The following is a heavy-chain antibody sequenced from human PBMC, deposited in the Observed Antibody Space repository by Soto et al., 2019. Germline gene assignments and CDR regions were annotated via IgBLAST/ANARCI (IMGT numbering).Heavy chain of an antibody. J-gene: IGHJ4*02. CDR1: GFPFSSYA. Sequence: EVQLLESGGGLVQPGGSLGLSCAASGFPFSSYAMTWVRQAPGKGLEWVSLISGSGGSTYYADSVKGRFTISRDNSRDTLYLQMNGLRAGDTAVYYCAKVHGSGSYNNFPDYWGQGTLVTVSS. V-gene: IGHV3-23*01. CDR3: AKVHGSGSYNNFPDY. CDR2: ISGSGGST. D-gene: IGHD3-10*01.